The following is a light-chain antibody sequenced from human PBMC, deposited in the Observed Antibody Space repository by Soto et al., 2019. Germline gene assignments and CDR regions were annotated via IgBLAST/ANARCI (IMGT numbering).Light chain of an antibody. J-gene: IGLJ1*01. Sequence: QSVLTQPPSASGTPGQRVTISCSGRSSNIGSNYVYWYQQLPGTAPKLLIYYNNQRPSGVPDRFSGSKSGTSASLAISGLRSEDEAAYYCATWDDSLSGYVFGTGTKLTVL. CDR3: ATWDDSLSGYV. CDR2: YNN. V-gene: IGLV1-47*02. CDR1: SSNIGSNY.